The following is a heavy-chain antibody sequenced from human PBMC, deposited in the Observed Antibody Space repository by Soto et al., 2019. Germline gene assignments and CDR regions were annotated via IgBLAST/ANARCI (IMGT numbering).Heavy chain of an antibody. CDR2: IIPIFGTA. Sequence: ASVKVSCKASGGTFSSYAISWVRQAPGQGLEWMGGIIPIFGTANYAQKFQGRVTITADESTSTAYMELSSLRSEDTAVYYCARVSRDTAMVLGYWGQGTLVTVSS. V-gene: IGHV1-69*13. CDR3: ARVSRDTAMVLGY. CDR1: GGTFSSYA. J-gene: IGHJ4*02. D-gene: IGHD5-18*01.